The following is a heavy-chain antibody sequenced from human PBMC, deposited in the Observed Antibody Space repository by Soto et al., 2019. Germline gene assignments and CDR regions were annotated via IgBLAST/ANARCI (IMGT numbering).Heavy chain of an antibody. CDR3: ARLSSGWNYFDY. J-gene: IGHJ4*02. CDR1: GGSVSSGSYY. V-gene: IGHV4-61*01. D-gene: IGHD6-19*01. Sequence: QVQLQESGPGLVKPSETLSLTCTVSGGSVSSGSYYWSWIRQPPGKGLEWIGHRYYSGSTNNNPSLKSRVTISLDTSKTQFSLKLSSVTAADTAVYYCARLSSGWNYFDYWGQGTLVTVSS. CDR2: RYYSGST.